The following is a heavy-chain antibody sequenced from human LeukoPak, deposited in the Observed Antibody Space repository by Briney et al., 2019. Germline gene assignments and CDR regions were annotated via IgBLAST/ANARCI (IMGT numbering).Heavy chain of an antibody. V-gene: IGHV3-53*01. CDR1: GLTVSIIY. D-gene: IGHD6-13*01. CDR3: GSSSSWSYMDY. J-gene: IGHJ4*02. CDR2: IYSGGTT. Sequence: GGSLRLSCAVSGLTVSIIYMSGVPAAPGGGVVWVTVIYSGGTTYYADSVKGRFTISRDNSKNTVYLQMNSLRAEDTAVYYCGSSSSWSYMDYWGRGTPVTVSS.